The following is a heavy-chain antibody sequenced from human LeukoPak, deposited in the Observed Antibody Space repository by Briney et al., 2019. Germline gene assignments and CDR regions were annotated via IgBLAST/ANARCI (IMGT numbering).Heavy chain of an antibody. CDR3: ARVMAYYDILTGYYPLDY. D-gene: IGHD3-9*01. CDR2: INSDGSST. V-gene: IGHV3-74*01. CDR1: GFTFSSYW. J-gene: IGHJ4*02. Sequence: PGGSLRLSCAASGFTFSSYWMHWVRQAPGKGLVWVSRINSDGSSTSYADSVKGRFTISRDNAKNTLYLQMNSLRAEDTAVYYCARVMAYYDILTGYYPLDYWGQGTLVTVSS.